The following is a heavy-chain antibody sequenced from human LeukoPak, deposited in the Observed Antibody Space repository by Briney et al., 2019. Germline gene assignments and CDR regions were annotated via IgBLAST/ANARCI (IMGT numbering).Heavy chain of an antibody. J-gene: IGHJ4*02. Sequence: TGGSLRLSCAASGFTFSSYAMSWVRQAPGKGLEWVSAISGSGGSTYYADSVKGRFTISRDNSKNTLYLQMNSLRAEDTAVYYCARNPILGYCSSTSCYVFDYWGQGTLATVSS. V-gene: IGHV3-23*01. CDR3: ARNPILGYCSSTSCYVFDY. D-gene: IGHD2-2*01. CDR1: GFTFSSYA. CDR2: ISGSGGST.